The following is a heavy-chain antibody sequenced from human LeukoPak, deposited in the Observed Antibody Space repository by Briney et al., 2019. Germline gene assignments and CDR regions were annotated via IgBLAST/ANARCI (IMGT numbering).Heavy chain of an antibody. Sequence: GGSLTLSCPASGFTVSRNYMSWVGQAGGKGLEGVSVSYSWGSTYFPGSVKDRFTLSSDHSKNPLYLKMTSLRAEDTAVYYCASQVVAEFFSRYYYGMDVWGQGTTVTVSS. CDR1: GFTVSRNY. J-gene: IGHJ6*02. CDR2: SYSWGST. CDR3: ASQVVAEFFSRYYYGMDV. D-gene: IGHD2-15*01. V-gene: IGHV3-53*01.